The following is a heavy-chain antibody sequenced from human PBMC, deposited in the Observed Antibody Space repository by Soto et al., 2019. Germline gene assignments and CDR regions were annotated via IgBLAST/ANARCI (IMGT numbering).Heavy chain of an antibody. CDR1: GDSISSDGYH. J-gene: IGHJ4*02. Sequence: SETLSLTCTVSGDSISSDGYHWSWIRQSPGKGLEWIGYIYNGGRTFYRPSLESRINMSLDATKNSYSLRLTSVTASDTAVYYCARAPVGMDSINFFDHWGQGILVTVSS. V-gene: IGHV4-30-4*01. CDR2: IYNGGRT. CDR3: ARAPVGMDSINFFDH. D-gene: IGHD2-8*01.